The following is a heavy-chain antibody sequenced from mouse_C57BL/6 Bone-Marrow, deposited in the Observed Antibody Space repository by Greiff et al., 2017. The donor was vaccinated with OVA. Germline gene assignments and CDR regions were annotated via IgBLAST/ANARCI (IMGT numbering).Heavy chain of an antibody. J-gene: IGHJ3*01. V-gene: IGHV1-64*01. Sequence: QVQLKQPGAELLKPGASVKLSCKASGYTFTSYWMHWVKQRPGQGLEWIGMIHPNSGSTNYNEKFKSKATLTVDKSSSTAYMQLSSLTSEDSAVYYCAGLGRRFAYWGQGTLVTVSA. CDR3: AGLGRRFAY. D-gene: IGHD4-1*01. CDR1: GYTFTSYW. CDR2: IHPNSGST.